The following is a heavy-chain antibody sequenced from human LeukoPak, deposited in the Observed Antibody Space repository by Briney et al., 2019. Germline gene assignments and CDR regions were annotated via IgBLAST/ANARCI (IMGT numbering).Heavy chain of an antibody. CDR1: GFTFSRSD. D-gene: IGHD2-15*01. CDR2: ISGSGGST. J-gene: IGHJ4*02. CDR3: AKARGEQNGGSNY. V-gene: IGHV3-23*01. Sequence: PGGSLRLSCAASGFTFSRSDMIWVRQAPGKGLEWVSIISGSGGSTYYADSVRGRFSISRDNSENILYLQLNSLRAEDTAVYYCAKARGEQNGGSNYWGQGTQVIVSS.